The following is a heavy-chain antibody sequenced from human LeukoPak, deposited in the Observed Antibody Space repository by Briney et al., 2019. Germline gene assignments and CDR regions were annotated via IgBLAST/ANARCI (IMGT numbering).Heavy chain of an antibody. CDR3: ARRRYYDGSGYLE. D-gene: IGHD3-22*01. Sequence: PSETLSLTYSVSGDSVSRSDSYWDWIRQPPGKGPEWIGTIYYSGRTYYSPSLKSRVTMSVDPSNNQFSLNLRSVTAADTAVYYCARRRYYDGSGYLEWGQGTLLSVSS. V-gene: IGHV4-39*01. CDR1: GDSVSRSDSY. CDR2: IYYSGRT. J-gene: IGHJ1*01.